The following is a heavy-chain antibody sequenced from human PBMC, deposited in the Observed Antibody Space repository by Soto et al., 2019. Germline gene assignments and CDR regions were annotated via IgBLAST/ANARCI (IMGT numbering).Heavy chain of an antibody. D-gene: IGHD7-27*01. CDR1: SDW. V-gene: IGHV4-4*02. J-gene: IGHJ4*02. CDR3: ARAKLRNVWAFDY. CDR2: IHHTGRT. Sequence: SDWWNSRMQPPAKEKEWIAEIHHTGRTNYNASFMGRAAMSVDNSKNQFSLNLMSVTAADTAIYYCARAKLRNVWAFDYWGQGILVTVSS.